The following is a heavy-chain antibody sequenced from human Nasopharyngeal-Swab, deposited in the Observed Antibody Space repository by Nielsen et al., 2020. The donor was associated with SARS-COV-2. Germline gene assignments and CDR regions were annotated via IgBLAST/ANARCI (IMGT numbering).Heavy chain of an antibody. J-gene: IGHJ4*02. V-gene: IGHV6-1*01. CDR3: ASDRRSGTSSLRFDC. CDR1: GDRVSSNSAT. Sequence: SQTLSLTRAISGDRVSSNSATWNWIRQSPSRGLEWLGRTYYRPTWYNDYAVSVKSRITINSDTSKNQFSLQLNSVTPEDTAVYYCASDRRSGTSSLRFDCWGQGILVTVSS. D-gene: IGHD6-6*01. CDR2: TYYRPTWYN.